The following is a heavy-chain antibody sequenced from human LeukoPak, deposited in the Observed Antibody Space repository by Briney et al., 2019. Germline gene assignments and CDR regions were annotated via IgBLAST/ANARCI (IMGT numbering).Heavy chain of an antibody. J-gene: IGHJ4*02. Sequence: SETLSLTCTVSGGSISSGSYYWSRIRQPAGKGLEWIGRIYTSGSTNYNPSLKSRVTISVDTSKNQFSLKLSSVTAADTAVYYCASGPFYYYDSSGYFFDYWGQGTLVTVSS. CDR3: ASGPFYYYDSSGYFFDY. D-gene: IGHD3-22*01. CDR1: GGSISSGSYY. CDR2: IYTSGST. V-gene: IGHV4-61*02.